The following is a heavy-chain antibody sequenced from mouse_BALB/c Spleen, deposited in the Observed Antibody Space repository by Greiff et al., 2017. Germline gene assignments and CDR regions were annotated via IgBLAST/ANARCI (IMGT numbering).Heavy chain of an antibody. CDR2: IYPGNVNT. J-gene: IGHJ2*01. CDR1: GYTFTSYY. V-gene: IGHV1S56*01. CDR3: AREGGTYYRCDEEGMVY. Sequence: QVQLQQSGPELVKPGASVRISCKASGYTFTSYYIHWVKQRPGQGLEWIGWIYPGNVNTKYNEKFKGKATLTADKSSSTAYMQLSSLTSEDSAVYFCAREGGTYYRCDEEGMVYWGQGTTLTVSS. D-gene: IGHD2-14*01.